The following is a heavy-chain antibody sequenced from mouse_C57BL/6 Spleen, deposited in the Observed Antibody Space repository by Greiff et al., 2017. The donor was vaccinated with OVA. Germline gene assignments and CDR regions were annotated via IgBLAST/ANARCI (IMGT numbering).Heavy chain of an antibody. CDR3: AKSTVVDDFDY. CDR1: GYSFTGYY. J-gene: IGHJ2*01. V-gene: IGHV1-43*01. CDR2: INPSTGGT. D-gene: IGHD1-1*01. Sequence: DVQLQESGPELVKPGASVKISCKASGYSFTGYYMHWVKQSSEKSLEWIGEINPSTGGTSSNQKFKGKATLTVDKSSSTAYMQLKSLTSEDSAVYYCAKSTVVDDFDYWGQGTTLTVSS.